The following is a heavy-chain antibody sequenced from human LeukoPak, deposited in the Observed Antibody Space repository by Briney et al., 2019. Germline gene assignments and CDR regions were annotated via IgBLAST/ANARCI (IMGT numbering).Heavy chain of an antibody. CDR3: TRRSGY. CDR1: GFTFSSYL. Sequence: GGSLRLSCAASGFTFSSYLLSWVRQAPGKGLEWVANIKQDGSEKYYVDSVKGRFTISRDNAKNSLYLQMNSRKAEDTALYYCTRRSGYWGQGTLVTVSS. CDR2: IKQDGSEK. J-gene: IGHJ4*02. V-gene: IGHV3-7*01.